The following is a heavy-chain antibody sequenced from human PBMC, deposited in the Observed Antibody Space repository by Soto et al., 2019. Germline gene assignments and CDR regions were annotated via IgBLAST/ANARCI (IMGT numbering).Heavy chain of an antibody. CDR2: IYYSGST. J-gene: IGHJ5*02. D-gene: IGHD6-13*01. V-gene: IGHV4-30-2*05. CDR3: ARERPDGSRLDP. Sequence: SETLSLTCAVSGGSISSGGYSWSWVRQPPGKGLEWIGYIYYSGSTYYNPSLKSRVTISVDTSKNQFSLKLSSVTAADTAVYYCARERPDGSRLDPWGQGTLVTVSS. CDR1: GGSISSGGYS.